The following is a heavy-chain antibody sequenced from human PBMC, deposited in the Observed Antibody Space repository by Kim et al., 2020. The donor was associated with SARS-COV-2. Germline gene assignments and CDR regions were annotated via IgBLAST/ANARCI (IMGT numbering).Heavy chain of an antibody. CDR1: GGSISSYY. Sequence: SETLSLTCTVSGGSISSYYWSWIRQPPGKGLEWVGYIYYNGSTSYNPSLKSRATISTDTSKNQFSLKLSSVTAAEKAVYYCARQGSGGRDFDIWGQGTMVAVPS. D-gene: IGHD3-10*01. V-gene: IGHV4-59*08. CDR3: ARQGSGGRDFDI. J-gene: IGHJ3*02. CDR2: IYYNGST.